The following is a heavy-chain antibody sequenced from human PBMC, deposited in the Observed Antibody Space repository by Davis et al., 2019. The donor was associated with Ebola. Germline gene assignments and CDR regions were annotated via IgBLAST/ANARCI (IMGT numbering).Heavy chain of an antibody. J-gene: IGHJ4*02. V-gene: IGHV4-59*08. CDR3: AKYNRVGGQYNFNY. D-gene: IGHD2-21*01. Sequence: PSETLSLTCAVSGVSISGFYWSWIRQTPGKGLEWIGYVYSTGTTNYNPSLNSRFTISADTPKNQFSLNLYSVTAADTAVLYCAKYNRVGGQYNFNYWGRGTLVTVSS. CDR1: GVSISGFY. CDR2: VYSTGTT.